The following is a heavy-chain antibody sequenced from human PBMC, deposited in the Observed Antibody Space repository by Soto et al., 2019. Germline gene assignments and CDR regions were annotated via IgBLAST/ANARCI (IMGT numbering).Heavy chain of an antibody. Sequence: QVQLVESGGGVVQPGRSLRLSCAASGFTFSSYGMHWVRQAPGKGLEWVAVISYDGRNKYYADSVKGRFTISRDNSKNTLYLQMNSLRAEDTAVYYCAAPLYSSSSGSFDYWGQGTLVTVSS. D-gene: IGHD6-6*01. CDR2: ISYDGRNK. CDR1: GFTFSSYG. V-gene: IGHV3-30*03. CDR3: AAPLYSSSSGSFDY. J-gene: IGHJ4*02.